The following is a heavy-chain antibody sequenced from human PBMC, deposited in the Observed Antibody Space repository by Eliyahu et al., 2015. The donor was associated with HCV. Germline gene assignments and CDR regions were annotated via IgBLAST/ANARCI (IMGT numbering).Heavy chain of an antibody. CDR3: ARDMGASFSADY. CDR2: IKPDGSEQ. Sequence: EVHVVESGGDLVQPGGSLRLSCAASGFTFSSYWMNWVRQAPGKGLEWVGNIKPDGSEQYYVDSVKGRFTISRDNAKNSLYLQMNSLRVEDTAVYYCARDMGASFSADYWGQGTLVSISS. CDR1: GFTFSSYW. J-gene: IGHJ4*02. V-gene: IGHV3-7*03. D-gene: IGHD1-26*01.